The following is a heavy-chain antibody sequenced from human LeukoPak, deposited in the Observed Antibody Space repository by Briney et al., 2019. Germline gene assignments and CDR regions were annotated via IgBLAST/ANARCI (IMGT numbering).Heavy chain of an antibody. D-gene: IGHD6-19*01. V-gene: IGHV4-39*01. CDR2: VYYTGST. J-gene: IGHJ4*02. CDR1: GGSIRNYNNY. CDR3: ARLYFDVAGNYYFDY. Sequence: KSSETLSLTCIVSGGSIRNYNNYWGWIRQPPGKGLEWIGSVYYTGSTYYNPSLQSQITVSVATSKNQFSLKLSSVTAADTAVYYCARLYFDVAGNYYFDYWGQGTLVTVSS.